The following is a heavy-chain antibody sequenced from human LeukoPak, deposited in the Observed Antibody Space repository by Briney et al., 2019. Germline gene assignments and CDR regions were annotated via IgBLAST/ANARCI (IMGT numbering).Heavy chain of an antibody. D-gene: IGHD3-22*01. CDR2: IDPSDSYT. V-gene: IGHV5-10-1*01. CDR3: ARRGSGYYYVGYLDY. J-gene: IGHJ4*02. CDR1: GYSFTSYW. Sequence: GASLKISCKGSGYSFTSYWISWVRQMPGKGLEWMGRIDPSDSYTNYSPSFQGHVTISADKSISTAYLQWSSLKASDTAMYYCARRGSGYYYVGYLDYWGQGTLVTVSS.